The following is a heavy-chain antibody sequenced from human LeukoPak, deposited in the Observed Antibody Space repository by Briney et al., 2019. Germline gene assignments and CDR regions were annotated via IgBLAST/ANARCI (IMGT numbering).Heavy chain of an antibody. V-gene: IGHV3-74*01. J-gene: IGHJ4*02. Sequence: GGSLRLSCAASGFTFSSYWMHWVRQAPGKGLVWVSRINSDGSSTSYADSVKGRFTISRDNAKNSLYLQMNSLRAEDTAVYYCARSVNPWLATDYWGQGTLVTVSS. D-gene: IGHD6-19*01. CDR1: GFTFSSYW. CDR2: INSDGSST. CDR3: ARSVNPWLATDY.